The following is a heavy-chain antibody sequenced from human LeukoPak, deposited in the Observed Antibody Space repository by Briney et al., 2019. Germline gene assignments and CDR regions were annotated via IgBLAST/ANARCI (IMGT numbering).Heavy chain of an antibody. J-gene: IGHJ4*02. CDR3: ASSGVAGTNFDY. V-gene: IGHV1-46*01. Sequence: ASVKVSCKASGYTFTSYYMHWVRQAPGQGLEWMGIINPSGGSTSYAQKFQGRVSMTRDTSTSTVYMELSSLRSEDTAVYYCASSGVAGTNFDYWGQGTLVTVSS. CDR2: INPSGGST. D-gene: IGHD6-19*01. CDR1: GYTFTSYY.